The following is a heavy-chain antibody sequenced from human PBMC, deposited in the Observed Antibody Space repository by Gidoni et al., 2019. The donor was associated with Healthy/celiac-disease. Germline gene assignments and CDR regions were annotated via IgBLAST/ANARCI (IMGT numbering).Heavy chain of an antibody. CDR1: GFTCRSYA. CDR3: AKANSPSNYRSFFDY. J-gene: IGHJ4*02. D-gene: IGHD4-4*01. V-gene: IGHV3-23*01. CDR2: ISGSGGST. Sequence: EVQLLESGGGLVQPGGSLRLSCAASGFTCRSYAMSWVRQAPGKGLDWVSAISGSGGSTYYADSVKGRFTISRDNSKNTLYLQMNSLRAEDTAVYYCAKANSPSNYRSFFDYWGQGTLVTVSS.